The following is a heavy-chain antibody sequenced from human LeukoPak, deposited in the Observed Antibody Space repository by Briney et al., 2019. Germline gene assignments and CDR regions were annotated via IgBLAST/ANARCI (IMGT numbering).Heavy chain of an antibody. CDR3: AGRDGYY. CDR2: INHSGST. CDR1: GGSFSGYY. D-gene: IGHD5-24*01. J-gene: IGHJ4*02. Sequence: SGTLSLTRAVYGGSFSGYYWSWIRQPPGKGLEWIGEINHSGSTNYNPSLKSRVTISVDTSKNQFSLKLSSVTAADTAVYYCAGRDGYYWGQGTLVTVSS. V-gene: IGHV4-34*01.